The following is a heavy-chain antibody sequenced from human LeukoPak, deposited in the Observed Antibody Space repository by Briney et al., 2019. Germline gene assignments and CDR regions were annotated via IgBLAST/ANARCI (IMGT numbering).Heavy chain of an antibody. CDR3: ASRDTAMVTPPDY. V-gene: IGHV1-69*06. Sequence: SVKVSCKASGYTFTSYGISWVRQAPGQGLEWMGGIIPIFGTANYAQKFQGRVTITADKSTSTAYMELSSLRSEDAAVYYCASRDTAMVTPPDYWGQGTLVTVSS. J-gene: IGHJ4*02. CDR1: GYTFTSYG. CDR2: IIPIFGTA. D-gene: IGHD5-18*01.